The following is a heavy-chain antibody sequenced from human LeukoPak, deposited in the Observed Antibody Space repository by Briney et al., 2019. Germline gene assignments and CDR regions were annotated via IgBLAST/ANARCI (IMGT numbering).Heavy chain of an antibody. Sequence: SQTLSLTCTVSGGSISSGGYYWSWIRQPPGKGLEWIGYIYHSGSTYYNPSLKSRVTISVDRSKNQFSLKLSSVTAADTAVYYCARRPPLRIQWFAGASTYDPWGQGTLVTVSS. D-gene: IGHD3-22*01. CDR3: ARRPPLRIQWFAGASTYDP. V-gene: IGHV4-30-2*01. CDR2: IYHSGST. J-gene: IGHJ5*02. CDR1: GGSISSGGYY.